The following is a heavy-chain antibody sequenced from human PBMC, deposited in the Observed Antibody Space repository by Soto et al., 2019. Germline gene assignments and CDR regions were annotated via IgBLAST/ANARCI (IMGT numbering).Heavy chain of an antibody. CDR1: GYTFTSYG. V-gene: IGHV1-18*01. J-gene: IGHJ4*02. Sequence: GASVKVSCKASGYTFTSYGISWVRQAPGQGLEWMGWISAYNGNTNYAQKLQGRVTMTTDTSTSTAYMELRSLRSDDTAVYYCARSDYDYIWGSYRTLGSSHYFDYWGQGTLVTVSS. CDR3: ARSDYDYIWGSYRTLGSSHYFDY. CDR2: ISAYNGNT. D-gene: IGHD3-16*02.